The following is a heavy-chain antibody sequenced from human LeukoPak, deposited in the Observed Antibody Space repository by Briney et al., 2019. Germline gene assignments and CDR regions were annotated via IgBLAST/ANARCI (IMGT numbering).Heavy chain of an antibody. Sequence: GGSLRLSCAASGFTFSSYWMSWVRQAPGKGLEWVANIKEDGSEKYYVDSVKGRFTISRDNAKNSLYLQMNSLRAEDTAVYYCARDASSSWYRNYYYMDVWGKGTTVTVSS. CDR3: ARDASSSWYRNYYYMDV. CDR2: IKEDGSEK. V-gene: IGHV3-7*01. J-gene: IGHJ6*03. D-gene: IGHD6-13*01. CDR1: GFTFSSYW.